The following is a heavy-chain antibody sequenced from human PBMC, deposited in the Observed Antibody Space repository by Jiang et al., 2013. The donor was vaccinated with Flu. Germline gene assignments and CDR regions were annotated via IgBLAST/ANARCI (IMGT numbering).Heavy chain of an antibody. Sequence: GSGLVKPSQTLSLTCAVSGGSISSGGYSWSWIRQPPGKGLEWIGYIYHSGSTYYNPSLKSRVTISVDRSKNQFSLKLSSVTAADTAVYYCARERGYGSGSRGAFDIWGQGTMVTGLF. V-gene: IGHV4-30-2*01. CDR1: GGSISSGGYS. CDR3: ARERGYGSGSRGAFDI. CDR2: IYHSGST. D-gene: IGHD3-10*01. J-gene: IGHJ3*02.